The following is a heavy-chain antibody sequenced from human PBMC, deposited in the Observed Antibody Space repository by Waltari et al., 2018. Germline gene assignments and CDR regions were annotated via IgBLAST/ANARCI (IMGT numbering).Heavy chain of an antibody. D-gene: IGHD3-22*01. CDR3: ARDHHYYDSSGYFDY. J-gene: IGHJ4*02. V-gene: IGHV1-69*13. Sequence: QVQLVQSGAEVKKPGSSVKVSCKASGGTFSSYAISWVRQAPGQGLEWMGRLIPIFGTANYAQKFQGRVTITADKSTSTAYMELSSLRSEDTAVYYCARDHHYYDSSGYFDYWGQGTLVTVSS. CDR2: LIPIFGTA. CDR1: GGTFSSYA.